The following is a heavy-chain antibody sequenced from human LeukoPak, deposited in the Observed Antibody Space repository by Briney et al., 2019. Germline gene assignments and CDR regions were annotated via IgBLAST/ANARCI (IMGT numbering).Heavy chain of an antibody. J-gene: IGHJ5*01. Sequence: ASVKVSCKASGYTFTNHAMHWVRQAPGQGREWMGWINTADDNTKYSQKFQGRVTITRDTSASIVYLELTSLRSEDTAVYYCARPGASSPGNWFASWGQGTLVTVSS. D-gene: IGHD6-13*01. CDR3: ARPGASSPGNWFAS. CDR1: GYTFTNHA. V-gene: IGHV1-3*04. CDR2: INTADDNT.